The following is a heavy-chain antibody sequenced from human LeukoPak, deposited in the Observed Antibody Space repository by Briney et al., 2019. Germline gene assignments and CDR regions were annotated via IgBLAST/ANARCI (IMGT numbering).Heavy chain of an antibody. CDR2: IKLDGGEK. D-gene: IGHD2-21*02. CDR1: GFTFSSYW. Sequence: GGSLRLSCAASGFTFSSYWMTWVRQAPGKGLEWVANIKLDGGEKYYVDSVKGRFTISRDNAKNSLYLQMNNLRAEDTAVYYCAREARYCGGDCYFDYWGQGTLVTVSS. V-gene: IGHV3-7*01. J-gene: IGHJ4*02. CDR3: AREARYCGGDCYFDY.